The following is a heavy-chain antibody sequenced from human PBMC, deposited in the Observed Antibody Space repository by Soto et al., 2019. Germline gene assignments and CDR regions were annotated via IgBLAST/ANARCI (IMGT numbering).Heavy chain of an antibody. Sequence: ASVKVSCKASGYTFTSYGISWVRQAPGQGLEWMGWISAYNGNTNYAQKLQGRVTMTTDTSTSTAYMELRSLRSDDTAVYYCARLDLWEEPYYYYGMDVWGQGTTVTVSS. D-gene: IGHD1-26*01. J-gene: IGHJ6*02. CDR2: ISAYNGNT. CDR3: ARLDLWEEPYYYYGMDV. V-gene: IGHV1-18*04. CDR1: GYTFTSYG.